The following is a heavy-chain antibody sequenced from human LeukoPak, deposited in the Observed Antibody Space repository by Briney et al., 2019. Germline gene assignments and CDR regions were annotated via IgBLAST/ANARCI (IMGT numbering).Heavy chain of an antibody. CDR2: IYHSGST. V-gene: IGHV4-4*02. Sequence: SETLSLTCAVSGGSISSSNWWTWVRQPPGKGLEWIGEIYHSGSTNYNPSLKSRVTISVDKPKNQFSLKLSSVTAADTAGYYCARTGDWSYFDYWGQGTLVTVSS. CDR3: ARTGDWSYFDY. J-gene: IGHJ4*02. D-gene: IGHD2-21*02. CDR1: GGSISSSNW.